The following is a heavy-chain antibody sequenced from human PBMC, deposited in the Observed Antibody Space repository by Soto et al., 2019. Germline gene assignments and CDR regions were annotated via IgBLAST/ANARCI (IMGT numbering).Heavy chain of an antibody. CDR3: ARGGHDFLRGPLHY. D-gene: IGHD3-3*01. V-gene: IGHV4-4*07. Sequence: QAQLQESGPGLVKPSETLSLTCSFSGGYISTCYCNWILQPAGKGLEWIGRIDSSGSTNYSPSLKSVATITENASKNQYSVKMTSVTAADTAVYYWARGGHDFLRGPLHYWGQGTLATVSS. J-gene: IGHJ4*02. CDR1: GGYISTCY. CDR2: IDSSGST.